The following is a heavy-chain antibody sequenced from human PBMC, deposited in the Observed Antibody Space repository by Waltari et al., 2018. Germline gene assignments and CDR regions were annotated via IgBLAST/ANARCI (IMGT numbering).Heavy chain of an antibody. CDR2: IDPKSGGR. D-gene: IGHD1-1*01. CDR3: ARDRTPYNWKSYSYHSLDV. CDR1: GYTFTDYF. V-gene: IGHV1-2*02. Sequence: QEQLVQSGAEVKKSGASVRVSCKASGYTFTDYFINWVRQAPGKGLEGMVWIDPKSGGRNPAPRFQGRVNLTRDTSISTVYMELTGLRSDDTAIYYCARDRTPYNWKSYSYHSLDVWGQGTTVTVSS. J-gene: IGHJ6*02.